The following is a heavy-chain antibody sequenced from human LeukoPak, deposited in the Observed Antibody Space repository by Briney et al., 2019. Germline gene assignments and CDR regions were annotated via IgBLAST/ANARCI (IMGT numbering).Heavy chain of an antibody. D-gene: IGHD6-13*01. Sequence: GGSLRLSCAASGFTFSDYYMSWVRQAPGKGLEWVSAVSGSGGSTYYADSVKGRFTVSRDNSKNTLFLQMNSLRAEDTAVYYCAKDTSSWRINWFDPWGQGTLVTVSS. J-gene: IGHJ5*02. CDR1: GFTFSDYY. V-gene: IGHV3-23*01. CDR3: AKDTSSWRINWFDP. CDR2: VSGSGGST.